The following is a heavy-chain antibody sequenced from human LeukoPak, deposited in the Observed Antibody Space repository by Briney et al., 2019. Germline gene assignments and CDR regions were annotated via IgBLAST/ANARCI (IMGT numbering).Heavy chain of an antibody. J-gene: IGHJ4*02. V-gene: IGHV3-48*03. D-gene: IGHD3-10*01. CDR1: GFTFSK. Sequence: QTGGSLRLSCAASGFTFSKMNWVRQAPGKGLEWVSYISSSGSTMYYADSVKGRFTISRDNAKNSLYLQMNSLRAEDTAVYYCARGTYGLGFDYWGQGTLVTVSS. CDR2: ISSSGSTM. CDR3: ARGTYGLGFDY.